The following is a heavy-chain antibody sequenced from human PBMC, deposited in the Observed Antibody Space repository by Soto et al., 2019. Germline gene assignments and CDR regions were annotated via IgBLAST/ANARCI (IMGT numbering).Heavy chain of an antibody. Sequence: QITLKESGPPLVKPTQTLTLTCTFSGFSLSTSGVGVGCIRQPPGKALEWLAFIYWDDDKRYSPSLKSRLTITKDTSKNQVVLTMTNMDPVDTATYYCAHSSAMIGMDTFDIWGQGTMVTVSS. CDR2: IYWDDDK. CDR1: GFSLSTSGVG. D-gene: IGHD3-22*01. CDR3: AHSSAMIGMDTFDI. V-gene: IGHV2-5*02. J-gene: IGHJ3*02.